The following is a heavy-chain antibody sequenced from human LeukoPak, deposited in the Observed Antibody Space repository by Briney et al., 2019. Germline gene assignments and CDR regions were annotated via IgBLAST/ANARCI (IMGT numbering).Heavy chain of an antibody. CDR2: INSDGSST. J-gene: IGHJ4*02. D-gene: IGHD3-16*02. CDR1: GFTFSSYW. V-gene: IGHV3-74*01. CDR3: AKDAWITFGGVIALVDY. Sequence: GGSLRLSCAASGFTFSSYWMHWVRQAPGKGLVWVSRINSDGSSTSYADSVKGRFTISRDNAKNTLYLQMNSLRAEDTAVYYCAKDAWITFGGVIALVDYWGQGTLVTVSS.